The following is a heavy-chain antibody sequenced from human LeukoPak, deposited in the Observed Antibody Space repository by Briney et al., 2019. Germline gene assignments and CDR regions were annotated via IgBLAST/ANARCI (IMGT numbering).Heavy chain of an antibody. CDR1: GFTFSNYG. Sequence: QPGGSLRLSCAASGFTFSNYGMHWVRQAPGKGLEWVAVIWYDGSNKYYADSVKGRFTISRDNSKNTLYLQMNSLRAEDTAVYYCARDSHDILSGYLTGGSDYWGQGTLVTVSS. CDR2: IWYDGSNK. CDR3: ARDSHDILSGYLTGGSDY. D-gene: IGHD3-9*01. J-gene: IGHJ4*02. V-gene: IGHV3-33*01.